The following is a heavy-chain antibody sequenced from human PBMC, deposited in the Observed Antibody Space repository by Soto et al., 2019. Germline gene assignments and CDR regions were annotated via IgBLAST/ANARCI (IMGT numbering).Heavy chain of an antibody. CDR2: LAPISGSP. CDR1: GDTFSHYV. Sequence: VQMVQSGAEVKEPGSSVKFSCTNSGDTFSHYVMSWVRQAPGQGLEWMGSLAPISGSPNYAERFEGRLTISADAGTSTMYMELRSLKYDDTAVYYCARIGVGSRRWGQGTMVTVSS. CDR3: ARIGVGSRR. V-gene: IGHV1-69*18. J-gene: IGHJ3*01. D-gene: IGHD1-26*01.